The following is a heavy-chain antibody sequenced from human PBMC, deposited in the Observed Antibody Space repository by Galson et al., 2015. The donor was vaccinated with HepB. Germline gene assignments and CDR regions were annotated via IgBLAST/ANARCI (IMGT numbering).Heavy chain of an antibody. V-gene: IGHV3-30-3*02. Sequence: SLRLSCAASGFTFSSYAMHWVRQAPGKGLEWVAVISYDGSNKYYADSVKGRFTISRDNSKNTLYLQMNSLRAEDTAVYYCAQAGAKGDYGDYVSPTLDYWGQGTLVTVSS. CDR2: ISYDGSNK. D-gene: IGHD4-17*01. CDR3: AQAGAKGDYGDYVSPTLDY. CDR1: GFTFSSYA. J-gene: IGHJ4*02.